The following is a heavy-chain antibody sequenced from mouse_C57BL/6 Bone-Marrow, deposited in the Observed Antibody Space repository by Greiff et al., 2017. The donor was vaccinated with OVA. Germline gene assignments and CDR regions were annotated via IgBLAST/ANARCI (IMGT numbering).Heavy chain of an antibody. Sequence: EVHLVESGGGLVQPGGSLSLSCAASGFTFTDYYMSWVRQPPGKALEWLGFIRNKANGYTTEYNATVKGRFTIYRYTYQTILYLQRNALRAEDSATYDGASPQLGRDYAKDYWGQGTSVTVSS. CDR1: GFTFTDYY. D-gene: IGHD4-1*02. J-gene: IGHJ4*01. CDR3: ASPQLGRDYAKDY. CDR2: IRNKANGYTT. V-gene: IGHV7-3*01.